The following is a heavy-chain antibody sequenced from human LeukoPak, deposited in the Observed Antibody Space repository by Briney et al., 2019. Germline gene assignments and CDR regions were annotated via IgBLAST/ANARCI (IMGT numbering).Heavy chain of an antibody. CDR3: AGGLGYCSSTSCSHAFDI. Sequence: SETLSLTCTVSGGSISSYYWSWIRQPPGKGLEWIGYIYYSGSTNYNPSLKSRVTISVDTSKNQFSLKLSSVTAADTAVYYCAGGLGYCSSTSCSHAFDIWGQGTMVTVSS. J-gene: IGHJ3*02. D-gene: IGHD2-2*01. V-gene: IGHV4-59*01. CDR2: IYYSGST. CDR1: GGSISSYY.